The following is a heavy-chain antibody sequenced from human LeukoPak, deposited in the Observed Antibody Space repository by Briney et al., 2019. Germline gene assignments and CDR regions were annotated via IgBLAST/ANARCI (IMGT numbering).Heavy chain of an antibody. J-gene: IGHJ4*02. CDR3: AGPTLVATIP. Sequence: PSETLSLTCTVSGYSISTNYSWGWIRQPPGKGLEWIGSVHHSGRTYYNPSLKSRLTISLETSKKHFSLKLSSVTSADTAVYYCAGPTLVATIPWGQGTLVTVSS. D-gene: IGHD5-12*01. CDR1: GYSISTNYS. CDR2: VHHSGRT. V-gene: IGHV4-38-2*02.